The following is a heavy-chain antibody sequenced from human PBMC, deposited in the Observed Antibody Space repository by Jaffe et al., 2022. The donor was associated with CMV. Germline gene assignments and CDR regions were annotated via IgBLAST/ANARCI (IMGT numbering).Heavy chain of an antibody. Sequence: EVQLVESGGGLVKPGGSLRLSCAASGFTFSDYSINWVRQAPGKGLEWVSSISTSSNYIYYGDSVKGRFTISRDNAKNLVYLQMNSLRVEDTAVYYCARSGNFVGYWGQGTLVTVSS. CDR1: GFTFSDYS. CDR3: ARSGNFVGY. V-gene: IGHV3-21*01. CDR2: ISTSSNYI. J-gene: IGHJ4*02. D-gene: IGHD3-10*01.